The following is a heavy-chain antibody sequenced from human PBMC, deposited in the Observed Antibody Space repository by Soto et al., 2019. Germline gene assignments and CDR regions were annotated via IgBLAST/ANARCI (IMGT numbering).Heavy chain of an antibody. J-gene: IGHJ4*02. CDR3: ARDRCTNGVCYAPSDY. CDR2: ISSNGRST. Sequence: GGSLRLSCATSGFTFSTYAMHWVRQAPGKGLEYVSAISSNGRSTYYANSVKGRFAISRDNSKNTLYLQMDSLRAEDMAVYYCARDRCTNGVCYAPSDYWGQGTLVTVSS. V-gene: IGHV3-64*01. D-gene: IGHD2-8*01. CDR1: GFTFSTYA.